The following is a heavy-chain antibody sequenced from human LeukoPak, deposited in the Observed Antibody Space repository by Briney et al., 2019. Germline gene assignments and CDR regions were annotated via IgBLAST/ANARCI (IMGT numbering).Heavy chain of an antibody. Sequence: ASVKVSCKASGYTFTSYDINWVRQATGQGLEWMGWMNPNSGNTGYAQKFQGRVTMTRNTSISTAYMELSSLRSEDTAVYYCARGIQLWQGDYYYGMDVWGQGTTVTVSS. D-gene: IGHD5-18*01. CDR3: ARGIQLWQGDYYYGMDV. CDR1: GYTFTSYD. CDR2: MNPNSGNT. J-gene: IGHJ6*02. V-gene: IGHV1-8*01.